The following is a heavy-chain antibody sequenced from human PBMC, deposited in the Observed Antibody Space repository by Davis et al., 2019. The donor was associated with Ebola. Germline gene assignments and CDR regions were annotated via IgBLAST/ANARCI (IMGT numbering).Heavy chain of an antibody. CDR2: ISTDGGGT. Sequence: GESLKISCAASGFTFSAYPMHWVRQAPGKGLEYVAAISTDGGGTYYANSVKGRFTISRDNSKNTLYLQMGSLRVDEMAVYYCSRKFSAGTYWIDYWGRGTLVTVSS. V-gene: IGHV3-64*01. D-gene: IGHD3-10*01. CDR3: SRKFSAGTYWIDY. J-gene: IGHJ4*02. CDR1: GFTFSAYP.